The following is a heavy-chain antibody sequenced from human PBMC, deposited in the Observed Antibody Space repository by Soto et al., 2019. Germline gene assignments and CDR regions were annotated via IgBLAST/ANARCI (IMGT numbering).Heavy chain of an antibody. CDR3: AKDSTWSGSFIDY. D-gene: IGHD1-26*01. CDR1: GFTFSSYG. CDR2: ISYDGSNK. V-gene: IGHV3-30*18. J-gene: IGHJ4*02. Sequence: PGGSLRLSCAASGFTFSSYGMHWVRQAPGKGLEWVAVISYDGSNKYYADSVKGRFTISRDNSKNTLYLQMNSLRAEDTAVYYCAKDSTWSGSFIDYWGQGTLVTVSS.